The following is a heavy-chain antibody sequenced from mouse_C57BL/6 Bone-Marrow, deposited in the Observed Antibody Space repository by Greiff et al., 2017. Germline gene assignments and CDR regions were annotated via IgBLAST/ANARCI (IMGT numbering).Heavy chain of an antibody. CDR3: ARVYGSSYWYFDV. CDR1: GYTFTSYW. CDR2: IDPNSGGT. Sequence: VQLQQPGAELVKPGASVKLSCKASGYTFTSYWMHWVKQRPGRGLEWIGRIDPNSGGTKYNEKFKSKATLTVDKPSSTAYVQLSSLTSEDSAVYYCARVYGSSYWYFDVWGTGTTVTVSS. D-gene: IGHD1-1*01. V-gene: IGHV1-72*01. J-gene: IGHJ1*03.